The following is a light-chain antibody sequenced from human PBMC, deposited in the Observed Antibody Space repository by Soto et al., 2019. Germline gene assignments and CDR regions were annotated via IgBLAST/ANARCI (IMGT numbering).Light chain of an antibody. CDR1: QSVSSNY. V-gene: IGKV3-20*01. CDR2: GAS. Sequence: EIVLTQSPGTLSLSPGERATLSCRASQSVSSNYLAWYQQKPGQAPRLVIYGASSRATGIPDRFSGSGSGTDFTLTISRLEPEDFAVYYCQRYGGSTQNFGQGTKLEIK. J-gene: IGKJ2*01. CDR3: QRYGGSTQN.